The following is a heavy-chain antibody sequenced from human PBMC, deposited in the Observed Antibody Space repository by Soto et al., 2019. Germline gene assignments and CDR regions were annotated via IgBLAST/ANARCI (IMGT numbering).Heavy chain of an antibody. CDR3: ARGGRYNYGPSPFDY. D-gene: IGHD5-18*01. V-gene: IGHV4-34*01. CDR2: INHSGST. J-gene: IGHJ4*02. Sequence: QVQLQQWGAGLLKPSETLSLTCAVYGGSFSGYYWSWIRQPPGKGLEWIGEINHSGSTNYNPSLKSRVTLSVDTSKNQFSLKLSSVTAADTAVYYCARGGRYNYGPSPFDYWGQGTLVTVSS. CDR1: GGSFSGYY.